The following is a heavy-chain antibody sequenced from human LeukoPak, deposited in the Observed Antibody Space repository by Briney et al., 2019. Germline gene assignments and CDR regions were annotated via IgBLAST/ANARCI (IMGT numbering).Heavy chain of an antibody. J-gene: IGHJ4*02. CDR1: GFTVSSNC. D-gene: IGHD3-22*01. V-gene: IGHV3-66*01. CDR2: IYSGGST. CDR3: ARDLATTGVDSSGYYYDY. Sequence: GGSLRLSCAASGFTVSSNCMSWVRQAPGKGLEWVSVIYSGGSTYYADSVKGRFTISRDNSKNTLYLQMNSLRAGDTAVYYCARDLATTGVDSSGYYYDYWGQGTLVTVSS.